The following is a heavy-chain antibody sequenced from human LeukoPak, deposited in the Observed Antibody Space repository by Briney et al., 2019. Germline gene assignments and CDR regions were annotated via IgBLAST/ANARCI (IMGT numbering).Heavy chain of an antibody. D-gene: IGHD5-18*01. CDR1: GFTFSGYW. CDR3: ARDRIQLWSHDY. J-gene: IGHJ4*02. CDR2: IKPDGSEK. V-gene: IGHV3-7*04. Sequence: GGSLRLSCAASGFTFSGYWMSWVRQAPGKGLEWVANIKPDGSEKSYVDSVKGRFTISRDNAKNSLYLQMNGLRAEDTAVYYCARDRIQLWSHDYWGQGTLVTVSS.